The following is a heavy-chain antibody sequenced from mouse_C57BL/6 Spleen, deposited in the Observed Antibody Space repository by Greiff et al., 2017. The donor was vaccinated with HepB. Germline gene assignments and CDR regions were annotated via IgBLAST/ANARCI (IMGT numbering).Heavy chain of an antibody. Sequence: QVQLQQPGAELVRPGTSVKLSCKASGYTLTSYWMHWVKQRPGQGLEWIGVIDPADSYNNYNQKFKGKATLTVDTSSSTAYMQLSSLTSEDAAVYYCARGIGLRPNAMDYWGQGTSVTVSS. D-gene: IGHD2-2*01. CDR1: GYTLTSYW. CDR3: ARGIGLRPNAMDY. J-gene: IGHJ4*01. CDR2: IDPADSYN. V-gene: IGHV1-59*01.